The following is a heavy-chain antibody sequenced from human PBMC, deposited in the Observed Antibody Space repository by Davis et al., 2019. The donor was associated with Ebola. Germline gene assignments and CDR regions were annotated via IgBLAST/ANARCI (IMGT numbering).Heavy chain of an antibody. V-gene: IGHV5-51*01. Sequence: KVSCKGSGYSFTSYWIGWVRQMPGKGLEWMGIIYPGDSDTRYSPSFQGQVTISADKSISTAYLQWSSLKASDTAMYYCARHLKYDFWSGYWDYYYGMDVWGQGTTVTVSS. CDR1: GYSFTSYW. D-gene: IGHD3-3*01. J-gene: IGHJ6*02. CDR3: ARHLKYDFWSGYWDYYYGMDV. CDR2: IYPGDSDT.